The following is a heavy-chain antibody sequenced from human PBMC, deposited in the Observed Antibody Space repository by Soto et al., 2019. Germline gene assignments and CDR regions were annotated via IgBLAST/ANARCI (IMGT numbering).Heavy chain of an antibody. CDR3: AKDSISYNGIYDAFEV. CDR1: GFTFSNYA. Sequence: VHLLESGGGLVQPGGSLRLSCEASGFTFSNYAMAWVRQTPGEGPEWVSTIGGGDDIFYAESVQGRFIISRDDSRSTMYLQMDNLRFEDTAIYFWAKDSISYNGIYDAFEVWAQGTVVTVSS. CDR2: IGGGDDI. D-gene: IGHD3-3*02. J-gene: IGHJ3*01. V-gene: IGHV3-23*01.